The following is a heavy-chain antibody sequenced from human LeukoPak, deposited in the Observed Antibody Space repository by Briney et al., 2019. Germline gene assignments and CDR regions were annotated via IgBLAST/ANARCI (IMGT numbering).Heavy chain of an antibody. V-gene: IGHV3-21*01. J-gene: IGHJ4*02. CDR3: ARAGGYCSSTSCYPLYYFDY. D-gene: IGHD2-2*01. CDR2: ISSSSSYI. Sequence: PGGSLRLSCAASGFTFSGYSMNWVRQAPGKGLEWVSSISSSSSYIYYADSVKGRFTISRDNAKNSLYLQMNSLRAEDTAVYYCARAGGYCSSTSCYPLYYFDYWGQGTLVTVSS. CDR1: GFTFSGYS.